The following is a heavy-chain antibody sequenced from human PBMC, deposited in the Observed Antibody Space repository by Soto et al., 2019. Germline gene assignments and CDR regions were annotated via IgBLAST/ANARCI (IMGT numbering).Heavy chain of an antibody. V-gene: IGHV1-18*01. CDR2: ISAHNGNT. J-gene: IGHJ4*02. CDR3: ARGGDGDY. Sequence: QVHLVQSGAEVKKPGASVKVSCKGSGYAFTTYGITWVRQAPGQGLEWMGWISAHNGNTNYAQKLQGRVTVTRDTSTSTAYMELRSPRSDDTALYYCARGGDGDYWGQGALVTVSS. CDR1: GYAFTTYG. D-gene: IGHD3-16*01.